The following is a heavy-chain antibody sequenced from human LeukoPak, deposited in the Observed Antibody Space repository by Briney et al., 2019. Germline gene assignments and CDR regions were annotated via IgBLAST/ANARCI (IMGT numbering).Heavy chain of an antibody. Sequence: SETLSLTCGVYGGSFSGYYWSWIRQPPGKGLEWIGEINHSGSTNYNPSLKSRVTISVDTSKNQFSLKLSSVTGADTAVYYCALRCSSTSCTSVWYFDLWGRGTLVTVSS. V-gene: IGHV4-34*01. CDR1: GGSFSGYY. D-gene: IGHD2-2*01. J-gene: IGHJ2*01. CDR2: INHSGST. CDR3: ALRCSSTSCTSVWYFDL.